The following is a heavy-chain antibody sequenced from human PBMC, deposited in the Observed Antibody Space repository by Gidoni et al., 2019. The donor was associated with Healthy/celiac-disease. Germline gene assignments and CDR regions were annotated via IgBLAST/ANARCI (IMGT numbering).Heavy chain of an antibody. V-gene: IGHV1-2*04. CDR1: GYTFTGYY. CDR2: INPNSGGT. D-gene: IGHD3-16*01. Sequence: QVQLVQPGAEVKKPGASVKVSCKASGYTFTGYYMHWVRQAPGQGLEWMGWINPNSGGTNYAQKFQGWVTMTRDTSISTAYMELSRLRSDDTAVYYCARGSPYTYYYYYYMDVWGKGTTVTVSS. CDR3: ARGSPYTYYYYYYMDV. J-gene: IGHJ6*03.